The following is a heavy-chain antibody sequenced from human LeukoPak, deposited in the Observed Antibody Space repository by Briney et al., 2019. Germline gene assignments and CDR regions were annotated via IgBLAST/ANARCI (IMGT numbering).Heavy chain of an antibody. J-gene: IGHJ4*02. CDR3: ARVGGDYYGSVSTLFDD. CDR2: INPNSGGT. CDR1: GYTFTGYY. V-gene: IGHV1-2*02. Sequence: ASVKVSCKASGYTFTGYYMHWVRQAPGQGLEWMGWINPNSGGTNYAQKFQGRVTMTRDTSISTAYMELSRLRSDDTAVYYCARVGGDYYGSVSTLFDDWGQGTLVTVSS. D-gene: IGHD3-10*01.